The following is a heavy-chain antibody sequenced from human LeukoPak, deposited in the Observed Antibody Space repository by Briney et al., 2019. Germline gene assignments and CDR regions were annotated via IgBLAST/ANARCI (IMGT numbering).Heavy chain of an antibody. D-gene: IGHD3-22*01. CDR2: IYTTGRT. CDR1: GFNFRSFI. CDR3: ARRAGDYSHPYDY. V-gene: IGHV3-53*01. Sequence: GGSLRLSCAASGFNFRSFIMNWVRQAPGKGLEWVSFIYTTGRTHDSDSVKGRFTISRDSSKNTLYLQMNSLRAEDTAVYYCARRAGDYSHPYDYWGQGTLVTVSS. J-gene: IGHJ4*02.